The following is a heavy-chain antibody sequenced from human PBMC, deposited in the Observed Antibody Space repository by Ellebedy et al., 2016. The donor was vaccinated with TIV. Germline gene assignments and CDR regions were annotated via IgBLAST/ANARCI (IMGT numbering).Heavy chain of an antibody. J-gene: IGHJ4*02. CDR1: GGSLSSTRYY. Sequence: MPSETLSLTCSVSGGSLSSTRYYWAWIRQPPGKGLEYIGSVYYSGSPYYSPSFKSRVTLSADTSKNQFSLNLRTATAADTAVYYCAGAILKAYWGQGTLVTVSS. V-gene: IGHV4-39*01. D-gene: IGHD3-3*01. CDR3: AGAILKAY. CDR2: VYYSGSP.